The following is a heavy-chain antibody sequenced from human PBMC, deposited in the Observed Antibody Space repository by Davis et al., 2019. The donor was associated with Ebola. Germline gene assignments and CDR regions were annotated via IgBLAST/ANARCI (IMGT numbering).Heavy chain of an antibody. CDR2: INPSGGTT. J-gene: IGHJ6*02. V-gene: IGHV1-46*01. Sequence: ASVKVSCKASGYTFTSYYMHWVRQAPGQGLEWMGIINPSGGTTRYAQKFQGRVTMTRDTSTSTVYMELSSLRSEDTAVYYCARGRIFGVVRYYYYGMDVWGQGTTVTVSS. CDR1: GYTFTSYY. D-gene: IGHD3-3*02. CDR3: ARGRIFGVVRYYYYGMDV.